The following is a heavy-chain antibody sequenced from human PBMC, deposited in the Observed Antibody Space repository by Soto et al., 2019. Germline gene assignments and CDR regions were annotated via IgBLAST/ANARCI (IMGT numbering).Heavy chain of an antibody. CDR1: GFTFSSYS. CDR3: ARELAPAAIPDDFDI. V-gene: IGHV3-48*02. Sequence: EVQLVESGGGLVQPGGSLSLSCAASGFTFSSYSMNWVRQAPGKGLEWVSYISSSGSTIYYTDSVKGRFTISRDNAKNSLFLQMNSMRDEDTAVYYCARELAPAAIPDDFDIWVQGRMVTVSS. D-gene: IGHD2-2*02. J-gene: IGHJ3*02. CDR2: ISSSGSTI.